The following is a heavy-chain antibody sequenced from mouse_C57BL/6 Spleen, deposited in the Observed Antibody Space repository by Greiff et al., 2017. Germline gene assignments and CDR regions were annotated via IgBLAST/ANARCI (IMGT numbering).Heavy chain of an antibody. CDR3: ARNYYGSRDYAMDY. CDR1: GYSITSGYY. Sequence: EVQRVESGPGLVKPSQSLSLTCSVTGYSITSGYYWNWIRQFPGNKLEWMGYISYDGSNNYNPSLKNRISITRDTSKNQFFLKLNSVTTEDTATYYCARNYYGSRDYAMDYWGQGTSVTVSS. CDR2: ISYDGSN. D-gene: IGHD1-1*01. J-gene: IGHJ4*01. V-gene: IGHV3-6*01.